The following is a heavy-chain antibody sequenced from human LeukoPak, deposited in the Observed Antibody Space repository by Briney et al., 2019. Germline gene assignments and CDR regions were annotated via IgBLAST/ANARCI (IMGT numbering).Heavy chain of an antibody. J-gene: IGHJ5*02. CDR3: AREGSWYEGDWFDP. CDR1: DFTVSSYY. CDR2: IYSGDSSSST. Sequence: PGGSLRLSCAASDFTVSSYYMSWVRQAPGKGLEWVSVIYSGDSSSSTFYADSVKGRFTISRDNSKNTLYLQMSSLRAEDTAVYYCAREGSWYEGDWFDPWGQGTLVTVSS. V-gene: IGHV3-53*01. D-gene: IGHD6-13*01.